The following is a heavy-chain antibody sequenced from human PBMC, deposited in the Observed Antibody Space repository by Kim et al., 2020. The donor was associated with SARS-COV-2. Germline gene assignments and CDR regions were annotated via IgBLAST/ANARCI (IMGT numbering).Heavy chain of an antibody. J-gene: IGHJ6*02. Sequence: SETLSLTCTVSGGSISSSSYYWGWIRQPPGKGLEWIGSIYYSGSTYYNPSLKSRVTISVDTSKNQFSLKLSSVTAADTAVYYCAAITVYYYYGMDVWGQGTTVTVSS. CDR3: AAITVYYYYGMDV. CDR2: IYYSGST. CDR1: GGSISSSSYY. V-gene: IGHV4-39*01. D-gene: IGHD1-20*01.